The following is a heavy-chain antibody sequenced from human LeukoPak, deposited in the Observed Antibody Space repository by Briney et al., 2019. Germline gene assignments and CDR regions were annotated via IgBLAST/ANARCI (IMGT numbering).Heavy chain of an antibody. CDR3: ARVGVDSSGYVLDY. J-gene: IGHJ4*02. CDR2: IYHSGST. V-gene: IGHV4-4*02. CDR1: GGSISSSNW. Sequence: SETLSLTCAVSGGSISSSNWWSWVRQPPGQGLEWIGEIYHSGSTNYNPSLKSRVIISVDKSKNQFSLKLSSVTAADTAVYYCARVGVDSSGYVLDYWGQGTLVTVSS. D-gene: IGHD3-22*01.